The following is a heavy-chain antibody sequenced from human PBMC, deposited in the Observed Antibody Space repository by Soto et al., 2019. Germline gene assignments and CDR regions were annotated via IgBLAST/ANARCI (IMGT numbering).Heavy chain of an antibody. V-gene: IGHV1-3*01. CDR3: ARDKYYGSGTYNYFDY. Sequence: QVQLVQSGAEVQKPGASVKVSCKASGYTFTKYAMHWVRQAPGQRLEWMGCINAGKGNTKYSQNFRGRVTITRDTSAATAYMELNSLRSEDTAVYYCARDKYYGSGTYNYFDYWGQGTLVTVSS. J-gene: IGHJ4*02. CDR1: GYTFTKYA. CDR2: INAGKGNT. D-gene: IGHD3-10*01.